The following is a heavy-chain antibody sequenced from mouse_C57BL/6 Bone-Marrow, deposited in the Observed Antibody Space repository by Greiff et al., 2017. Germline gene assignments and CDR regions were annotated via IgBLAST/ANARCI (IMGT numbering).Heavy chain of an antibody. V-gene: IGHV1-55*01. CDR3: ANYGSSLYYAMDY. CDR1: GYTFTSYW. CDR2: IYPGSGST. J-gene: IGHJ4*01. D-gene: IGHD1-1*01. Sequence: QVQLQQPGAELVKPGASVKMSCKASGYTFTSYWITWVKQRPGQGLEWIGDIYPGSGSTNYNERFKSKATLTVDTSYRTAYMQLSSLTSEDSAVYYCANYGSSLYYAMDYWGQGTSVTVSS.